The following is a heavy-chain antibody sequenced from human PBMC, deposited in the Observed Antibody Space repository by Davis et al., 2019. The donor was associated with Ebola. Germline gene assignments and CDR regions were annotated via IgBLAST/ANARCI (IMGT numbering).Heavy chain of an antibody. J-gene: IGHJ6*02. CDR2: ITWNSGSI. CDR1: GFTFDNHA. V-gene: IGHV3-9*01. CDR3: ARDTGHYYYGMDV. Sequence: SLKISCTVSGFTFDNHAMHWVRQAPGKGLEWVSGITWNSGSIGYADSVKGRFTISRDNAKNSLYLQMNSLRAEDTALYYCARDTGHYYYGMDVWGQGTTVTVSS.